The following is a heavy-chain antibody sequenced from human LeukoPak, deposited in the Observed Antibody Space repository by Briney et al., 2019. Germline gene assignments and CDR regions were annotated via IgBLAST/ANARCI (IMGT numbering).Heavy chain of an antibody. Sequence: SQTLSLTCTVSGGSISSGVYYWTGIRQHPGKALEWIGYINYSGNAYYNPSLRSRVTMSIDRSENHFSLKLTSVTDADTAVYHCARAILTTSGYVWYFDLWGRGTLVTVSS. J-gene: IGHJ2*01. CDR1: GGSISSGVYY. D-gene: IGHD3-3*01. CDR3: ARAILTTSGYVWYFDL. V-gene: IGHV4-31*03. CDR2: INYSGNA.